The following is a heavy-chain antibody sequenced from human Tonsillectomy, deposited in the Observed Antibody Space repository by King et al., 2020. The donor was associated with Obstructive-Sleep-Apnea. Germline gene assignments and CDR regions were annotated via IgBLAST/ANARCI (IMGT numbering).Heavy chain of an antibody. Sequence: VQLVESGGGVVQPGRSLRLSCAASGFTFSSYGMHWVRQAPGKGLEWVAVISYDGRNKYYADSVKGRLTISRDNSKNMLYLQMNSLRAEDTAMYYCVRDESGYDILTGVYGMDVWGQGTTVTVSS. CDR2: ISYDGRNK. J-gene: IGHJ6*02. D-gene: IGHD3-9*01. CDR3: VRDESGYDILTGVYGMDV. CDR1: GFTFSSYG. V-gene: IGHV3-30*03.